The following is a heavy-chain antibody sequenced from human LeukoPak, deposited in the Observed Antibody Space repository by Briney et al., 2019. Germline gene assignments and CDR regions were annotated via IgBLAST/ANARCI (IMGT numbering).Heavy chain of an antibody. CDR3: ARAHYDILTGYYNVFDY. CDR2: IYYSGST. J-gene: IGHJ4*02. D-gene: IGHD3-9*01. V-gene: IGHV4-30-4*01. CDR1: GGSISSGDYY. Sequence: SETLSLTCTVSGGSISSGDYYWSWIRQPPGKGLEWIGYIYYSGSTYYNPSLMSRVTISVDTSKNQFSLKLSSVTAADTAVYYCARAHYDILTGYYNVFDYWGQGTLVTVSS.